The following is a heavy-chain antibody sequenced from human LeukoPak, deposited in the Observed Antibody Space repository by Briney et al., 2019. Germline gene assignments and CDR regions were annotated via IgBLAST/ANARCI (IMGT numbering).Heavy chain of an antibody. CDR1: GGSISSSSYY. V-gene: IGHV4-39*07. D-gene: IGHD2-2*01. CDR2: IYYSGST. CDR3: ARVGRDDIVVVPAAINYYYMDV. Sequence: PETLSLTCTVSGGSISSSSYYWGWIRQPPGKGLEWIGSIYYSGSTYYNPSLKSRVTISVDTSKNQFSLKLSSVTAADTAVYYCARVGRDDIVVVPAAINYYYMDVWGKGTTVTVSS. J-gene: IGHJ6*03.